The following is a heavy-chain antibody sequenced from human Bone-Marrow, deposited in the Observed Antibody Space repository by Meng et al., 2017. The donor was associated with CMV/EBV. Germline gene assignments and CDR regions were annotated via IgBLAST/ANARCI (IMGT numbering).Heavy chain of an antibody. Sequence: ASVKVSCKASGYTFTSYGISWVRQAPGQGLEWMGWISAYNGNTNYAQKFQGRVTITADKSTSTAYMELSSLRSEDTAVYYCARVWAAGRPDYYGMDVWGQGTTVTVSS. J-gene: IGHJ6*02. V-gene: IGHV1-18*01. CDR2: ISAYNGNT. CDR3: ARVWAAGRPDYYGMDV. CDR1: GYTFTSYG. D-gene: IGHD6-13*01.